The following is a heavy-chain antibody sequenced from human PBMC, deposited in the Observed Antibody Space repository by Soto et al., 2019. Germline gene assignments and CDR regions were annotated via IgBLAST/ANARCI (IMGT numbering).Heavy chain of an antibody. J-gene: IGHJ4*02. V-gene: IGHV3-30*18. Sequence: GGSLRLSCTASEFSLSSSDMHWVRRAPGKGLEWLAVSSFDGTQQFYGDSVKGRFTVSRDNSNNTLYLEMNSLRTEDTAVYYCAKQLRGSGWYPLDSWGKGPPVTVSS. D-gene: IGHD6-19*01. CDR2: SSFDGTQQ. CDR3: AKQLRGSGWYPLDS. CDR1: EFSLSSSD.